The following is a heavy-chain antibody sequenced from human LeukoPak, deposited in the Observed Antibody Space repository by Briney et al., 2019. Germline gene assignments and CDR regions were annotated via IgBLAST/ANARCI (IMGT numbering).Heavy chain of an antibody. J-gene: IGHJ4*02. V-gene: IGHV1-2*02. CDR1: GYTFTGYY. D-gene: IGHD3-3*01. Sequence: ASVTVSCKASGYTFTGYYMQWVRQAPGQGLEWMGWINPNSGGTNYAQKFQGRVTMTRDTSISTAYMELSRLRSDDTAVYYCARSGETAFYSDFWSGYYPPGYFDYWGQGTLVTVSS. CDR3: ARSGETAFYSDFWSGYYPPGYFDY. CDR2: INPNSGGT.